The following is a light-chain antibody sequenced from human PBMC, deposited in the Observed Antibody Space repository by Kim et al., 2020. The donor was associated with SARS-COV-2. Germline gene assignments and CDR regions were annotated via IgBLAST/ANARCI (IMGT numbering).Light chain of an antibody. CDR1: QSIDSY. CDR3: QQRANWPLT. CDR2: DAS. V-gene: IGKV3-11*01. Sequence: EIVLTQSPATLSLSPGERATLSCRANQSIDSYLAWYQQKPGQAPRVLIYDASDRVTGVPARFSGSGSEIEFTLTISGLEPEDFAVYYCQQRANWPLTLGQGTRLEIK. J-gene: IGKJ5*01.